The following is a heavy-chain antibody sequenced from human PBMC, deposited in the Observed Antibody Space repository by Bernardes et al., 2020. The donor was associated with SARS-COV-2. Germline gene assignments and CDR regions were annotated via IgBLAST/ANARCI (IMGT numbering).Heavy chain of an antibody. D-gene: IGHD1-26*01. CDR2: IWYDGSNE. V-gene: IGHV3-33*01. Sequence: GGSLRLSCAASGFTFSNYDIHWVRQAPGKGLEWMAVIWYDGSNEYYADSVKGRFTISRDNSNNTLYLQMNSLRAEDTAVYFCASEGYSGSYRYYFDHWGQGTLVTVSS. CDR3: ASEGYSGSYRYYFDH. J-gene: IGHJ4*02. CDR1: GFTFSNYD.